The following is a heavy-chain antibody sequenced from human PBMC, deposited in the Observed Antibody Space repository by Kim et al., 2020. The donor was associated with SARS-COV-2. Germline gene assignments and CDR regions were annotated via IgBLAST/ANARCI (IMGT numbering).Heavy chain of an antibody. CDR3: ARGRVGQWLVRGTVWFDP. CDR1: GGSFSGYY. CDR2: INHSGST. Sequence: SETLSLTCAVYGGSFSGYYWSWIRQPPGKGLEWIGEINHSGSTNYNPSLKSRVTISVDTSKNQFSLKLSSVTAADTAVYYCARGRVGQWLVRGTVWFDPWGQGTLVTVSS. V-gene: IGHV4-34*01. D-gene: IGHD6-19*01. J-gene: IGHJ5*02.